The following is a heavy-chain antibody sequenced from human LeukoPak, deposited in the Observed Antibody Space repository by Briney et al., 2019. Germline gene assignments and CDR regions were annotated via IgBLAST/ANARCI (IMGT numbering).Heavy chain of an antibody. D-gene: IGHD3-10*01. CDR1: GYSFSSYW. CDR3: GRSGHYGTDV. CDR2: IYAGGSDT. V-gene: IGHV5-51*01. Sequence: GESLKISCTGSGYSFSSYWIAWVRRMPGKGLEWMGIIYAGGSDTRYSPSFQGQVTISVDKSINTAYLQWRSLKASDTAMYYCGRSGHYGTDVWGQGTTVTVSS. J-gene: IGHJ6*02.